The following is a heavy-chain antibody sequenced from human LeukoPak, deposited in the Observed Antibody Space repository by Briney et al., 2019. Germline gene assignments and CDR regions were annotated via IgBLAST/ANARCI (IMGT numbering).Heavy chain of an antibody. D-gene: IGHD3-9*01. CDR2: INGDGRNI. V-gene: IGHV3-74*01. J-gene: IGHJ6*02. CDR3: TRDLMDYDVSTGLHHYYMDV. Sequence: GGSLRLSCVASGFTFSSYWMHWVRQDPRKGLVWVSRINGDGRNINYADSVRGRFTISRDNAKNTLYLQMNTLRVEDTAVYYCTRDLMDYDVSTGLHHYYMDVWGQGTTATVSS. CDR1: GFTFSSYW.